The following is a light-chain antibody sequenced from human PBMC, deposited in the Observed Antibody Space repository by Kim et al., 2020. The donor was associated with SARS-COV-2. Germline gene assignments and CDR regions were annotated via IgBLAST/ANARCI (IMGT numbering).Light chain of an antibody. Sequence: SSELTQDPAVSVALGQTVRITCQGDSLRSYYASWYQQKPGQAPVLVIYGKNNRHSGIPDRFYGSSSGNTASLTITGAQAEDEADYYCNSRDSSGNHWVFG. J-gene: IGLJ3*02. CDR1: SLRSYY. CDR3: NSRDSSGNHWV. CDR2: GKN. V-gene: IGLV3-19*01.